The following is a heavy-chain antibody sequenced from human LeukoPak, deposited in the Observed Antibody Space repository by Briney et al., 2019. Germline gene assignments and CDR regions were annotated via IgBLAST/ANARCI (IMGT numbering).Heavy chain of an antibody. D-gene: IGHD5-12*01. Sequence: SETLSLTCAVSTYSISSGYHWGWIRQPPGKGLEWIGSIYHSGTTYYNPSLKSRVTISVDKSRNQFSLKLSSVTAADTAVYYCARVALSGLYYFDNWGQGTLVTVSS. CDR1: TYSISSGYH. V-gene: IGHV4-38-2*01. J-gene: IGHJ4*02. CDR3: ARVALSGLYYFDN. CDR2: IYHSGTT.